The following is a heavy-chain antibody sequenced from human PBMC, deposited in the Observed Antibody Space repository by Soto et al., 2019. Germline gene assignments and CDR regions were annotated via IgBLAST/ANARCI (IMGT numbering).Heavy chain of an antibody. CDR1: GFNFSDYY. CDR3: SRAGMLTTPYYSDY. J-gene: IGHJ4*02. D-gene: IGHD2-15*01. Sequence: EVQLVEFGGGLVQPEGSLRLSCAASGFNFSDYYMDWVRQAPGKGLEWVGRIRHKIYSYSTEYAASVKVRFTISRDDSTLYLRMNSLKTDDTAMYYCSRAGMLTTPYYSDYWGQCTLVTVSS. V-gene: IGHV3-72*01. CDR2: IRHKIYSYST.